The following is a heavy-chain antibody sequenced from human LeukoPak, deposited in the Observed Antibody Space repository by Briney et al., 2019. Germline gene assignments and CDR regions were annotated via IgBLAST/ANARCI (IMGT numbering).Heavy chain of an antibody. D-gene: IGHD1-26*01. CDR3: ARERYGGYYFDY. CDR2: ISYDGSNK. V-gene: IGHV3-30*03. CDR1: GFTFSSYG. Sequence: GGSLRLSCAASGFTFSSYGMHWVRQAPGKGLEWVAVISYDGSNKYYADSVKGRFTISRDNSKNTLYLQMNSLRAKDTTVYYCARERYGGYYFDYWGQGTLLTVSS. J-gene: IGHJ4*02.